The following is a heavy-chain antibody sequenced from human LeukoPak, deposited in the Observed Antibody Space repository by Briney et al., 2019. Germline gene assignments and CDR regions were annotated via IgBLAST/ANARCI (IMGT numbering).Heavy chain of an antibody. V-gene: IGHV1-2*02. CDR1: GYTFTDYY. D-gene: IGHD2-15*01. CDR2: INPRDGGT. J-gene: IGHJ4*02. CDR3: AREGNGLLSKDLDY. Sequence: VASVKVSCKGSGYTFTDYYLHWVRQAPGQGLEWVGYINPRDGGTSSPQNFRGRVTMTTDASSSTVYMELSRLTSDDTAIYYCAREGNGLLSKDLDYWGQGTLVTVSS.